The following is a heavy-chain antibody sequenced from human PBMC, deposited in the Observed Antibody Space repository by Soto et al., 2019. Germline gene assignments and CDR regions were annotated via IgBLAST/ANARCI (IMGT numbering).Heavy chain of an antibody. Sequence: SETLSLTCTVSGDSISSYSWSWIRQPPGKGLEWIGNIHYNGNTKYSPSLKSRVTMSVDTSKNHFSLKLISVTTADTAVYYCARLNIPPWGAYGMDGWGQGTTVTVSS. CDR1: GDSISSYS. J-gene: IGHJ6*02. CDR2: IHYNGNT. D-gene: IGHD3-16*01. V-gene: IGHV4-59*01. CDR3: ARLNIPPWGAYGMDG.